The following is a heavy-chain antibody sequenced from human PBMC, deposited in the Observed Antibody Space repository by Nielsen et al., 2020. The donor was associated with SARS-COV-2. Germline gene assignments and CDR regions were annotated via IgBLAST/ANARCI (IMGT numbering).Heavy chain of an antibody. CDR1: GYTFTSYA. CDR2: INTNTGNP. D-gene: IGHD3-10*01. Sequence: ASVKVSCKASGYTFTSYAMNWVRQAPGQGPEWMGWINTNTGNPTYAQGFTGRFVFSLDTSVSTAYLQISSLKAEDTAVYYCARPRYYYGSGSYYYYYGMDVWGQGTTVTVSS. V-gene: IGHV7-4-1*02. CDR3: ARPRYYYGSGSYYYYYGMDV. J-gene: IGHJ6*02.